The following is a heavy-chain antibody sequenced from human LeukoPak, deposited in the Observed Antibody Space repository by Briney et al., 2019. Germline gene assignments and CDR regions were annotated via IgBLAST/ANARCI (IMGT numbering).Heavy chain of an antibody. V-gene: IGHV3-9*01. CDR3: AKAVAGPFDY. Sequence: GGSLRLSCAASGFTFDDYAMHWVRQAPGMGLEWVSGISWNSGSIGYADSVKGRFTISRDNAKNSLYLQMNSLRAEDTALYYCAKAVAGPFDYWGQGALVTVSS. CDR2: ISWNSGSI. CDR1: GFTFDDYA. D-gene: IGHD6-19*01. J-gene: IGHJ4*02.